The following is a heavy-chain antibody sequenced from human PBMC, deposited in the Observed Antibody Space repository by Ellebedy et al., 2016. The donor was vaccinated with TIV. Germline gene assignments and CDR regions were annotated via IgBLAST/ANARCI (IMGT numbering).Heavy chain of an antibody. CDR1: GFTFSSYA. J-gene: IGHJ4*02. CDR3: AKGRGGGSDTSAPRYYFDY. Sequence: GESLKISCAASGFTFSSYAMSWVRQAPGKGLEWVSTISSTGSRTYYADSVEGRFIISRDNSKKTLYLQMNSLRAEDMAVYYCAKGRGGGSDTSAPRYYFDYWGLGTLVTVSS. V-gene: IGHV3-23*01. D-gene: IGHD3-22*01. CDR2: ISSTGSRT.